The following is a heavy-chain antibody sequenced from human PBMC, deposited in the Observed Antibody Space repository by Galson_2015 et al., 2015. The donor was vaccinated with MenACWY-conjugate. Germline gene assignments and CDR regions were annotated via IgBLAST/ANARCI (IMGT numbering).Heavy chain of an antibody. CDR2: ISKSGSPI. CDR1: GFTFTGHE. V-gene: IGHV3-48*03. J-gene: IGHJ6*03. Sequence: SLRLSCAASGFTFTGHEFNWVRQAPGKGLEWLSYISKSGSPIFYADSVKGRFTISRDNTKKSLFLQMNSLRAGDTGVYYCARVGTWTHQYFYYMDVWGKGTTVTVSS. CDR3: ARVGTWTHQYFYYMDV. D-gene: IGHD1/OR15-1a*01.